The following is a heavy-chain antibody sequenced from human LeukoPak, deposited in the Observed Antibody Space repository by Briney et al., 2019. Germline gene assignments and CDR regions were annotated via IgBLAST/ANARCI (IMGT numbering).Heavy chain of an antibody. V-gene: IGHV3-23*01. CDR3: ADTYDYVWGSYRDRSLDY. D-gene: IGHD3-16*02. Sequence: QPGGSLRLSCAASGFTFSSYAMSWVRQAPGKGLEWVSAISGSGGSTYYADPVKGRFTISRDNSKNTLYLQMNSLRAEDTAVYYCADTYDYVWGSYRDRSLDYWGQGTLVTVSS. CDR2: ISGSGGST. J-gene: IGHJ4*02. CDR1: GFTFSSYA.